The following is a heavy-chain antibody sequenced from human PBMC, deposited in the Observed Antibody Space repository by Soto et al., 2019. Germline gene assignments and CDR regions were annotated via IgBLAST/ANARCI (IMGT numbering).Heavy chain of an antibody. Sequence: GGSQSLPCTPSECTFRPYCIHWVHQPPGKGLEWVAGIWYDGSHKYSADSVKGRFTISRDNSENTLYLQMNRLRADDTAVYYCARASTKLDLGVLDFWGQGTLVTVSS. V-gene: IGHV3-33*01. J-gene: IGHJ4*02. D-gene: IGHD3-16*01. CDR3: ARASTKLDLGVLDF. CDR2: IWYDGSHK. CDR1: ECTFRPYC.